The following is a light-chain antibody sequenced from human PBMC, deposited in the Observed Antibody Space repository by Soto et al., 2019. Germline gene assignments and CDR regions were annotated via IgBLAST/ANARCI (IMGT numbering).Light chain of an antibody. Sequence: ELVMTQSPATLSVSPGERATLSCRASQSVSSNLAWYQQKRGQAPRLLIYDASTRATGIPARFSGSGSGTEFTLTISSLQSEDFAVYYCQQYNNWPRTFGQGTKVDIK. CDR3: QQYNNWPRT. V-gene: IGKV3-15*01. J-gene: IGKJ1*01. CDR1: QSVSSN. CDR2: DAS.